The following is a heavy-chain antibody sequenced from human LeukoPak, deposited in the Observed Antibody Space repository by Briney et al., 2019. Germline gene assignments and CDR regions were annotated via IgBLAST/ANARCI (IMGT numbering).Heavy chain of an antibody. D-gene: IGHD4-17*01. J-gene: IGHJ4*02. V-gene: IGHV3-23*01. CDR2: ISGSGGST. CDR1: GFTFSSYA. CDR3: AMSTVIPGYFDY. Sequence: PGGSLRLSCAASGFTFSSYAMSSVRETPGKGLGWVSAISGSGGSTYYADSVKGRFTISRDNSKNTLYLQMNSPRAEDTAVYYCAMSTVIPGYFDYWGQGTLVTVSS.